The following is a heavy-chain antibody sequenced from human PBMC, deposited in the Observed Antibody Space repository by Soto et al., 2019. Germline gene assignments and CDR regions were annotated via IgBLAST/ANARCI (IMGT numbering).Heavy chain of an antibody. CDR3: AKDRKASSGYFSYYGMDV. CDR1: GFTFSSYG. CDR2: ISYDGSNK. J-gene: IGHJ6*02. D-gene: IGHD3-22*01. Sequence: QVQLVESGGGVVQPGRSLRLSCAASGFTFSSYGMHWVRQAPGKGLEWVAVISYDGSNKYYADSVKGRFTISRDNSKNTLYLQMNSQRAEDTAVYYCAKDRKASSGYFSYYGMDVWGQGTTVTVSS. V-gene: IGHV3-30*18.